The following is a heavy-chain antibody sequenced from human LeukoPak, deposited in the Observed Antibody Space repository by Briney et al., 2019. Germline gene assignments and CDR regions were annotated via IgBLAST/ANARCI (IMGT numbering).Heavy chain of an antibody. D-gene: IGHD5-24*01. J-gene: IGHJ3*02. CDR3: ARVYRKGVYNFDGFDI. CDR2: VYSSGSA. V-gene: IGHV4-61*02. Sequence: PSQTLSLTCTVSSGSINSDGYYWSWIRQPAGKGLEWIGRVYSSGSANYSPSLKSRVIISIDTSKNQFSLRLSSVTAADTAVYYCARVYRKGVYNFDGFDIWGQGTMVTVS. CDR1: SGSINSDGYY.